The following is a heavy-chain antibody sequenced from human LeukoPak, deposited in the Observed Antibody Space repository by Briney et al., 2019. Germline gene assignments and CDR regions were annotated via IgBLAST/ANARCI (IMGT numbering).Heavy chain of an antibody. J-gene: IGHJ5*02. Sequence: SETLSLTCTVSGGSISSGGYYWSWIRQHPGKGLEWIGYIYYSGSTYYNPSLKSRVTISVDTSKNQFSMKLSSVTAADTAVYYCAREGRGYCSGGSCYWFDPWGQGTLVTVSS. CDR1: GGSISSGGYY. CDR2: IYYSGST. CDR3: AREGRGYCSGGSCYWFDP. D-gene: IGHD2-15*01. V-gene: IGHV4-31*03.